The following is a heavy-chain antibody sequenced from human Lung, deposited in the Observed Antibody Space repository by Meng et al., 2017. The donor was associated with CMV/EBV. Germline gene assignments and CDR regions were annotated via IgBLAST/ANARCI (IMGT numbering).Heavy chain of an antibody. J-gene: IGHJ5*02. CDR1: GFSFSDYY. Sequence: CAASGFSFSDYYMTWMRQAPGKGLVWVSDISSSGSIKKYADSVEGRFTISRDNAKKSLYLQMNSLRAEDTAFYYCARDFSAVHNWFDAWGQGTLVTVSS. V-gene: IGHV3-11*04. CDR2: ISSSGSIK. D-gene: IGHD1-26*01. CDR3: ARDFSAVHNWFDA.